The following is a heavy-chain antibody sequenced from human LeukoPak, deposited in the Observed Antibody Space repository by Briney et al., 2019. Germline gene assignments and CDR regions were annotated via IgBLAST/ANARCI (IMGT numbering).Heavy chain of an antibody. CDR2: MNPNSGNT. CDR3: ARGGVFRVVTNYYYYGMDV. CDR1: GYTFTSYD. D-gene: IGHD3-3*01. J-gene: IGHJ6*02. V-gene: IGHV1-8*01. Sequence: RASVKVSCKASGYTFTSYDINWVRQATGQGLEWMGWMNPNSGNTGYAQKFQGRVTMTRNTSISTAYMELSSLRSEDTAVYYCARGGVFRVVTNYYYYGMDVWGQGTTVTVSS.